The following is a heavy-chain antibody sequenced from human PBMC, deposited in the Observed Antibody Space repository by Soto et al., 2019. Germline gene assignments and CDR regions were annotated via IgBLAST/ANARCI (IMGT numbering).Heavy chain of an antibody. Sequence: ASVKVSCKASGYTFTSYGIXXVRQAPGQGLEWMGWISAYNGNTNYAQKLQGRVTMTTDTSTSTAYMELRSLRSDDTAVYYCARGLSIAVAIWVCFDPWGQGTLVTVSS. J-gene: IGHJ5*02. V-gene: IGHV1-18*01. CDR2: ISAYNGNT. D-gene: IGHD6-19*01. CDR1: GYTFTSYG. CDR3: ARGLSIAVAIWVCFDP.